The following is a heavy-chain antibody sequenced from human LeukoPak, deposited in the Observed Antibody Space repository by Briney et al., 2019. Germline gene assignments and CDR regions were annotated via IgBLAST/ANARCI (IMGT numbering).Heavy chain of an antibody. Sequence: SETLSLTCTVSGGSISSSSYYWGWIRQPPGKGLEWIGSIYYSGSTYYNPSLKSRVTISVDTSKNQFSLKLSSVTAADTAVYYCARLRAMAIYYMDVWGKGTTVTVSS. J-gene: IGHJ6*03. D-gene: IGHD5-18*01. CDR2: IYYSGST. CDR3: ARLRAMAIYYMDV. V-gene: IGHV4-39*01. CDR1: GGSISSSSYY.